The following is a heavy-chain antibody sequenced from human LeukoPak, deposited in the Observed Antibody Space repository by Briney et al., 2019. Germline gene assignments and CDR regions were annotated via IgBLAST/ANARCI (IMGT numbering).Heavy chain of an antibody. J-gene: IGHJ4*02. CDR2: ISWNSGSI. CDR3: AKDMAGSSRTAGPNFDY. Sequence: PGRSLRLSCAASGFTFDDYAMHWVRQAPGKGLEWVSGISWNSGSIGYADSVKGRFTISRDNAKNSLYLQMNSLRAEDTALYYCAKDMAGSSRTAGPNFDYWGQGTLVTVSS. D-gene: IGHD6-13*01. V-gene: IGHV3-9*01. CDR1: GFTFDDYA.